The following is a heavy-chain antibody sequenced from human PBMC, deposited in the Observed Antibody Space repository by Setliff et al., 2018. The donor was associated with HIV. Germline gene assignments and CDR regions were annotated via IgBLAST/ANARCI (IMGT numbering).Heavy chain of an antibody. CDR1: GYTFTTYG. J-gene: IGHJ6*02. V-gene: IGHV1-18*01. Sequence: ASVKVSCKPSGYTFTTYGLSWVRQAPGQGLEWMGWISTYSDETSSSQNLQGRLTMTTDTSTGTTYMELRSLRSEDTAVYYCARGGFHYDSSGPLFGRWYYYAMDVWGQGTTVTVSS. D-gene: IGHD3-22*01. CDR3: ARGGFHYDSSGPLFGRWYYYAMDV. CDR2: ISTYSDET.